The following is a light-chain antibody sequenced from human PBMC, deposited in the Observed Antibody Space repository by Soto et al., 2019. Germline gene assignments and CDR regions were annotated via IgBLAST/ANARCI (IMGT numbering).Light chain of an antibody. CDR2: WAS. J-gene: IGKJ1*01. CDR3: HQYHSAPQT. CDR1: QSVLYSPNNKNY. V-gene: IGKV4-1*01. Sequence: DSVMTQSPDSLAVSLGERATINCKSSQSVLYSPNNKNYLAWYQQKPGQPPKLLVYWASTRESGVPDRFSGSGSGTDFTLTISSLQAEDAAVYYCHQYHSAPQTVGQGTKVEIK.